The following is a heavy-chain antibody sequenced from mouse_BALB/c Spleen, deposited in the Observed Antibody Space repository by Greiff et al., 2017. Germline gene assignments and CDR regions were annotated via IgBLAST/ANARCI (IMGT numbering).Heavy chain of an antibody. Sequence: DVQLQESGPGLVKPSQSLSLTCSVTGYSITSGYYWNWIRQFPGNKLEWMGYISYDGSNNYNPSLKNRISITRDTSKNQFFLKLNSVTTEDTATYYCARVGYGPYAMDYWGQGTSVTVSS. CDR1: GYSITSGYY. CDR2: ISYDGSN. V-gene: IGHV3-6*02. D-gene: IGHD1-2*01. CDR3: ARVGYGPYAMDY. J-gene: IGHJ4*01.